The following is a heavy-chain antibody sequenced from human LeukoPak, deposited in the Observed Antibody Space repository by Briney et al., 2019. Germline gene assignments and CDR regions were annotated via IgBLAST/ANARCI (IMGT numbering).Heavy chain of an antibody. CDR3: AQKYSSGWYDQGFDY. Sequence: GGSLRLSCTVSGIIFSSYGMHWIRQAPGKGLATVAFIRDDGSHKYYADSVKGRFTISRDNSKNTLYLQMNSLTAEDTAVYYCAQKYSSGWYDQGFDYWGQGTLVTVSS. V-gene: IGHV3-30*02. CDR2: IRDDGSHK. J-gene: IGHJ4*02. CDR1: GIIFSSYG. D-gene: IGHD6-19*01.